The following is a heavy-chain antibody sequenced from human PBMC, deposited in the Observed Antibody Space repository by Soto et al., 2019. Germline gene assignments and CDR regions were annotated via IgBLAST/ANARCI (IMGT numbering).Heavy chain of an antibody. CDR2: IYWDDDK. D-gene: IGHD2-21*02. CDR3: VHSRCGGDCLQSYSAHYYYGLDV. CDR1: GFSLSTGGVG. Sequence: QITLKESGPTLVKPTQTLTLTCTISGFSLSTGGVGVGWIRQPPGKALEWLALIYWDDDKRYSPSLKSRLTITKANSTSQVVLTMINMVPVDTATYYCVHSRCGGDCLQSYSAHYYYGLDVWGQGTTVTVSS. J-gene: IGHJ6*02. V-gene: IGHV2-5*02.